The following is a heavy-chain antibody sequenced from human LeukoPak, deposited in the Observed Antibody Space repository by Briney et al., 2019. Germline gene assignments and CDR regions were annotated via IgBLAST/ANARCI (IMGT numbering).Heavy chain of an antibody. V-gene: IGHV3-21*01. Sequence: GGSLRLSCAASGFTFSSYSMNWVRQAPGKGLEWVSSISSSSSYIYYADSVKGRFTISRDNTKNSLYLQMNSLRAEDTAVYYCAATRYYYDSSGLDYWGQGTLVTVSS. D-gene: IGHD3-22*01. J-gene: IGHJ4*02. CDR1: GFTFSSYS. CDR2: ISSSSSYI. CDR3: AATRYYYDSSGLDY.